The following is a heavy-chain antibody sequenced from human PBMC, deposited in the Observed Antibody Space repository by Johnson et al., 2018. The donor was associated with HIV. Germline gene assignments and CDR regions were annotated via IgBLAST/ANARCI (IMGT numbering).Heavy chain of an antibody. J-gene: IGHJ3*02. CDR3: AKDLPITMIGGDAFDI. D-gene: IGHD3-22*01. Sequence: MQLVESGGGVVRPGGSLRLSCAASGFIFDDYGMSWVRQVPGKGLECVSGINWNGGSTGYADSVKGRFTISRDNSKNTLYLQMNSLRAEDTDVYYCAKDLPITMIGGDAFDIWGQGTMVTVSS. CDR1: GFIFDDYG. V-gene: IGHV3-20*04. CDR2: INWNGGST.